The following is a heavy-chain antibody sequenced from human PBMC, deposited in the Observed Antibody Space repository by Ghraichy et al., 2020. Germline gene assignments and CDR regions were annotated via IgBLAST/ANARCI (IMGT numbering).Heavy chain of an antibody. CDR2: IKQDGSEK. CDR3: ARATRSSGWNELWYFDY. V-gene: IGHV3-7*03. CDR1: GFTFSSYW. D-gene: IGHD6-19*01. Sequence: GGSLRLSCAASGFTFSSYWMSWVRQAPGKGLEWVANIKQDGSEKYYVDSVKGRFTISRDNAKNSLYLQMNSLRAEDTAVYYCARATRSSGWNELWYFDYWGQGTLVTVSS. J-gene: IGHJ4*02.